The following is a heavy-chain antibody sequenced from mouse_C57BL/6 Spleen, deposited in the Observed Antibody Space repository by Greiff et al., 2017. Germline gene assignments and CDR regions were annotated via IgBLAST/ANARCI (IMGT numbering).Heavy chain of an antibody. J-gene: IGHJ2*01. Sequence: DVKLVESGGGLVKPGGSLKLSCAASGFTFSSYTMSWVRQTPEKRLEWVATISGGGGNTYYPDSVKGRFTISRDNAKNPLYLQMSSLRSEDTALYYCARREVTTGGYFDYWGQGTTLTVSS. CDR2: ISGGGGNT. V-gene: IGHV5-9*01. CDR1: GFTFSSYT. CDR3: ARREVTTGGYFDY. D-gene: IGHD2-1*01.